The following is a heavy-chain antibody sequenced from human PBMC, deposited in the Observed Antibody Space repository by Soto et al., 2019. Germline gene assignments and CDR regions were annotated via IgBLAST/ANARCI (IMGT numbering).Heavy chain of an antibody. CDR1: GYTFTSYA. CDR3: ARTTMVRGVLFDY. V-gene: IGHV1-3*01. D-gene: IGHD3-10*01. Sequence: ASVTVSCKASGYTFTSYAMHWMRQAPGQRLEWMGWINAGNGNTKYSQKFQGRVTITRDTSASTAYMELSSLRSEDTAVYYCARTTMVRGVLFDYWGQGTLVTVSS. J-gene: IGHJ4*02. CDR2: INAGNGNT.